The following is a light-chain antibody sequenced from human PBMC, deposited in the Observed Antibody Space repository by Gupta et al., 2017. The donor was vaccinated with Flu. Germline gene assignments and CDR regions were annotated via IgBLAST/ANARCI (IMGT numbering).Light chain of an antibody. CDR2: QDG. Sequence: SPALTPPPSASVSPGQTARSICPGDTVGERYVSWYQQKAGQSSVLVINQDGKRTSGIPERVSCSNSRNTATLTISGTQAKDEADYYCQAWDSSTAWVIFGGGTKLTVL. V-gene: IGLV3-1*01. CDR1: TVGERY. CDR3: QAWDSSTAWVI. J-gene: IGLJ2*01.